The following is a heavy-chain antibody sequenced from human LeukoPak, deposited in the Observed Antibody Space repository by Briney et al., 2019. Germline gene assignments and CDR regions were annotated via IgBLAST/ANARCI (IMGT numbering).Heavy chain of an antibody. CDR2: IYYSGST. D-gene: IGHD7-27*01. J-gene: IGHJ3*02. V-gene: IGHV4-59*01. CDR1: GGSISSYY. CDR3: ARDPRKAGDHDAFDI. Sequence: SETLSLTCTVSGGSISSYYWSWIRQPPGKGLEWIGYIYYSGSTNYNPSLRSRVTISVDTSKNQFSLKLSSVTAADTAVYYCARDPRKAGDHDAFDIWGQGTMLTVSS.